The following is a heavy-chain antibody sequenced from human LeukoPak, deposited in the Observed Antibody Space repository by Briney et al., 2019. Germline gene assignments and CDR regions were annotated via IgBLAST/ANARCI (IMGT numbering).Heavy chain of an antibody. V-gene: IGHV3-30-3*01. D-gene: IGHD2-21*02. CDR2: ISYDGSNK. CDR3: ARDRYCGGDCYSYYFDY. Sequence: GGSLRLSCAASGFTFSSYAMHRVRQAPGKGLEWVAVISYDGSNKYYADSVKGRFTISRDNSKNTLYLQMNSLRAEDTAVYYCARDRYCGGDCYSYYFDYWGQGTLVTVSS. J-gene: IGHJ4*02. CDR1: GFTFSSYA.